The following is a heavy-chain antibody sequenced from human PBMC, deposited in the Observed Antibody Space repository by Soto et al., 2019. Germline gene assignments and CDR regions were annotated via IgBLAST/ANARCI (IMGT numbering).Heavy chain of an antibody. CDR2: ISYDVSNK. V-gene: IGHV3-30-3*01. CDR1: GFTFSSYA. J-gene: IGHJ3*02. D-gene: IGHD3-22*01. Sequence: GGSLRLSCAASGFTFSSYAMHWVRQAPGKGLEWVAVISYDVSNKYYADSVKGRFTISRDNSKNTLYLQMNSLRAEDTAVYYCARDITSSTYYYDSSGYRHDAFDIWGQGTMVTVS. CDR3: ARDITSSTYYYDSSGYRHDAFDI.